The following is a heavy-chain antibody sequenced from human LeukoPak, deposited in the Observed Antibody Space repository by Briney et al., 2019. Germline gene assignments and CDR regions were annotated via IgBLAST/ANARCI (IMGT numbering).Heavy chain of an antibody. CDR1: GFTFSSYS. V-gene: IGHV3-53*01. Sequence: GGSLRLSCAASGFTFSSYSMNWVRQAPGKGLEWVSVIYRGGSTYYADAVKGRFTISRDNSKNTLYLQMNSLRAEDTAVYYCAKEMGYSSGWPFDYWGQGTLVTVSS. D-gene: IGHD6-19*01. J-gene: IGHJ4*02. CDR3: AKEMGYSSGWPFDY. CDR2: IYRGGST.